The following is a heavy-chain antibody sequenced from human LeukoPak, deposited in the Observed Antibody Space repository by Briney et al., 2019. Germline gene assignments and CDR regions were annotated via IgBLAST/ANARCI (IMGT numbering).Heavy chain of an antibody. CDR3: ARVAESSGSYRGVY. J-gene: IGHJ4*02. CDR2: ISAYNGNT. CDR1: GYTFTSYG. D-gene: IGHD6-19*01. Sequence: APVRVSCKASGYTFTSYGISWVRQAPGQGLEWMGWISAYNGNTNYTQKLQGRVTMTTDTSTSTDYMELRSLRSDDTAVYYCARVAESSGSYRGVYWGQGTLVTVSS. V-gene: IGHV1-18*01.